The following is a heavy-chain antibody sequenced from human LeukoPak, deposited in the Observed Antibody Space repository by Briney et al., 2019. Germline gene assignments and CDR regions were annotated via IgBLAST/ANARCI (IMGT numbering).Heavy chain of an antibody. CDR1: GFTFSVHG. J-gene: IGHJ6*02. V-gene: IGHV3-30*03. Sequence: PGRSLRLSCAASGFTFSVHGMQWVRQAPGKGLEWVALISYDGGNKYYADSVKGRFTISRDNSKNTLYLQMDSLRADDTSMYYCARARGLYGRGYYALDVWGQGTTVTVSS. CDR2: ISYDGGNK. CDR3: ARARGLYGRGYYALDV. D-gene: IGHD2-8*01.